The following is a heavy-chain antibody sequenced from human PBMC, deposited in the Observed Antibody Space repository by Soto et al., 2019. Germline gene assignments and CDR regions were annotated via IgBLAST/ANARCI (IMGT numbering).Heavy chain of an antibody. Sequence: SVKVSCKASGFTFTSSAVQWVRQARGQRLEWIGWIVVGSGNTNYAQKFQERVTITRDMSTRTAYMELSSLRSEDTAVYYCAAGAITIFGAVIPLWFDSWGQGTLVTVSS. CDR3: AAGAITIFGAVIPLWFDS. V-gene: IGHV1-58*01. D-gene: IGHD3-3*01. CDR1: GFTFTSSA. J-gene: IGHJ5*01. CDR2: IVVGSGNT.